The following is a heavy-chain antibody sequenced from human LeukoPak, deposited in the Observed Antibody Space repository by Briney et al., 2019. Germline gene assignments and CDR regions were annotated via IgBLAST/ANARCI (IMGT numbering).Heavy chain of an antibody. Sequence: GESLKISCKGSGYRFTKSWIGWVRQMPGKGLEWMGIIYPGDSDTRYSPSFQGQVTISADKSISTAYLQWSSLKASDTAMYYCARQSVGSSWSLYYYYYMDVWGKGTTVTVSS. V-gene: IGHV5-51*01. D-gene: IGHD6-13*01. CDR3: ARQSVGSSWSLYYYYYMDV. CDR1: GYRFTKSW. CDR2: IYPGDSDT. J-gene: IGHJ6*03.